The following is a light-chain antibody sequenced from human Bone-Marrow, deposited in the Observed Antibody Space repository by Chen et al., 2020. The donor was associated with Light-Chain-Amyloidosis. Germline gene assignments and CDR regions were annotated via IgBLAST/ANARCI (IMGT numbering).Light chain of an antibody. CDR1: QSLLHSNGYNY. CDR2: LGS. J-gene: IGKJ3*01. CDR3: MQGLQTLFT. Sequence: DIVMTQSRLSLPVTPGDPASISCRSSQSLLHSNGYNYLDWYLQKPGQSPQLLIYLGSNRASGVPDRFSGSGSGTDFTLKISRVEAEDVGVYYCMQGLQTLFTVGPGTKVDIK. V-gene: IGKV2-28*01.